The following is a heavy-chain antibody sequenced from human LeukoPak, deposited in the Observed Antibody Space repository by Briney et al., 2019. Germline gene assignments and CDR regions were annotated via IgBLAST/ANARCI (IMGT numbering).Heavy chain of an antibody. CDR3: ARGPKRGGSPDY. CDR1: GYTFTSYD. Sequence: ASVKVSCKASGYTFTSYDINWVRQATGQGLEWMGWMNPNGGNTGYAQKFQGRVTITRNTSISTAYMELSSLRSEDTAVYYCARGPKRGGSPDYWGQGTLVTVSS. V-gene: IGHV1-8*03. CDR2: MNPNGGNT. D-gene: IGHD1-26*01. J-gene: IGHJ4*02.